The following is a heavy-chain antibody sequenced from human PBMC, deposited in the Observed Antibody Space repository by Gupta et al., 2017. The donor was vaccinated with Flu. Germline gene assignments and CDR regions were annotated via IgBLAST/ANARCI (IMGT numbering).Heavy chain of an antibody. Sequence: EVQLVESGGGLVQPGSSLRLSCAASGFSFDDYAMQWVRQAPGKGLEWVSGISWKCGSIGYADSVKGRVTISRDNAKGSLYLQMNSLRVEDTALYYCAKATAYYDSTGYKDAFDVWGRGTRVTVSS. CDR3: AKATAYYDSTGYKDAFDV. J-gene: IGHJ3*01. V-gene: IGHV3-9*01. CDR2: ISWKCGSI. CDR1: GFSFDDYA. D-gene: IGHD3-22*01.